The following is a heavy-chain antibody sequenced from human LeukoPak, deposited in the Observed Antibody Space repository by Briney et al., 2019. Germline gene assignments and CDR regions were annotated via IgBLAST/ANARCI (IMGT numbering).Heavy chain of an antibody. D-gene: IGHD5-24*01. J-gene: IGHJ4*02. CDR2: IRSKAYGGTT. Sequence: GRSLRLSCTASGFTFGDYAMSWVRQAPGKGLEWVGFIRSKAYGGTTEYAASVKGRFTISRDDSKSIAYLQMNSLKTEDTAVYYCTRGPWARDGYSDYWGQGTLVTVSS. V-gene: IGHV3-49*04. CDR3: TRGPWARDGYSDY. CDR1: GFTFGDYA.